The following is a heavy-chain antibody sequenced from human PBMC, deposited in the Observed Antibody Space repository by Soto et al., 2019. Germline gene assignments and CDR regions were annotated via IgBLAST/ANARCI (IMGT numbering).Heavy chain of an antibody. CDR1: GFTFSNYG. Sequence: QVQLVESGGGVVQPGRSLRLSCAASGFTFSNYGMHWVRQAPGEGLEWLAVISNDGSNENYADSVKGRFTISRDNSKNMVYLQTNSLRAEDRAVYYCARYSSTTNYYYGMDVWGQGTTVTVSS. CDR2: ISNDGSNE. J-gene: IGHJ6*02. CDR3: ARYSSTTNYYYGMDV. V-gene: IGHV3-30*03. D-gene: IGHD6-13*01.